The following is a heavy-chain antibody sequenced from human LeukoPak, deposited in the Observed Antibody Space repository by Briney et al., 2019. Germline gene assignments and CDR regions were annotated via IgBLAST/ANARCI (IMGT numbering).Heavy chain of an antibody. CDR1: GFTLKNYW. CDR3: ARESGSVTSEVDFDY. Sequence: GGSLRLSCGASGFTLKNYWMSWVRQAPGKGLEWVANINQDGSEKYYVDSVKGRLTISRDNAKNSLYLQMNSLRAEDTAVYYCARESGSVTSEVDFDYWGQGTLVTVSS. CDR2: INQDGSEK. J-gene: IGHJ4*02. V-gene: IGHV3-7*01. D-gene: IGHD4-17*01.